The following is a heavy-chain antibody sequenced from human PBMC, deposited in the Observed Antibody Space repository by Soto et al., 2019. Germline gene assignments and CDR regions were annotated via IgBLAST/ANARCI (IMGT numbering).Heavy chain of an antibody. V-gene: IGHV3-30-3*01. CDR2: ISYDGSNK. CDR3: AREDIVVVPAGREGYGMDV. D-gene: IGHD2-2*01. CDR1: GFTFSSYA. Sequence: GGSLRLSCAASGFTFSSYAMHRVRQAPGKGLEWVAVISYDGSNKYYADSVKGRFTISRDNSKNTLYLQMNSLRAEDTAVYYCAREDIVVVPAGREGYGMDVWGQGTTVTVSS. J-gene: IGHJ6*02.